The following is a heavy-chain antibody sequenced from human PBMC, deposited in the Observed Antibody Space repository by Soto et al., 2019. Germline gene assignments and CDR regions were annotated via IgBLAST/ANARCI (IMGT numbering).Heavy chain of an antibody. V-gene: IGHV3-21*01. CDR2: ITSTGTSL. J-gene: IGHJ4*02. CDR3: ARDREVPSAIFLDH. CDR1: GFTFDTYP. D-gene: IGHD2-21*02. Sequence: GGSLRLSCAASGFTFDTYPMSWVRQAPGKGLEWVSSITSTGTSLYYADSVKGRFTVSRDNAKTSLYLHMTGLRAGDTAIYYCARDREVPSAIFLDHWGQGA.